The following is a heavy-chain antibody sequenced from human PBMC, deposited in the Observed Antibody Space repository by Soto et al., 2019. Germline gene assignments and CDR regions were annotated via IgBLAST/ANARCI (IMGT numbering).Heavy chain of an antibody. J-gene: IGHJ6*02. CDR1: GGSIRSYY. D-gene: IGHD2-21*02. CDR3: ARDRWGDCGTDCYPLDV. Sequence: QVRLQESGPGLVKPSETLSLTCTVSGGSIRSYYWSWIRQAPGKGLEWIGYLHNSGSTVYNPSLKSRVTISVDTSKNQFSLKLNSVTAADTAVYYCARDRWGDCGTDCYPLDVWGQGTTVTVSS. CDR2: LHNSGST. V-gene: IGHV4-59*01.